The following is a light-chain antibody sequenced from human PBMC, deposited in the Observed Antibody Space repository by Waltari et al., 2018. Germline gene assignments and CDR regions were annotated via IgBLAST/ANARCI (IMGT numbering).Light chain of an antibody. J-gene: IGLJ2*01. Sequence: SSELTQDPAVSVALGQTVRITCQGDSLRSYYASWYKQKPGQAPVLVIYSKNNRPSGIPDRFSGSSSGNTASLIITGAQAEDEADYYCNSRDSSGDLIDVVLGGGTKLTVL. CDR2: SKN. CDR3: NSRDSSGDLIDVV. V-gene: IGLV3-19*01. CDR1: SLRSYY.